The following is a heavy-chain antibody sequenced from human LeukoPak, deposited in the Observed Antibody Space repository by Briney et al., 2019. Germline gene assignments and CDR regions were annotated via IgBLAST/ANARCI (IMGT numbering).Heavy chain of an antibody. D-gene: IGHD7-27*01. CDR1: GFTFSSYA. Sequence: GGSLRLSCAASGFTFSSYAMSWVRQAPGKGLEWVSAISGSGGSTYYADSVKGRFTVSRDNSENTLYLAMNNLRAEDTAVYYCARDRSTGDKYFDYWGQGTLVTVSS. V-gene: IGHV3-23*01. CDR2: ISGSGGST. CDR3: ARDRSTGDKYFDY. J-gene: IGHJ4*02.